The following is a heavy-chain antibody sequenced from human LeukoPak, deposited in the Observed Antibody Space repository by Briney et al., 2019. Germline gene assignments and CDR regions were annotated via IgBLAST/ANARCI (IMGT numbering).Heavy chain of an antibody. J-gene: IGHJ4*02. D-gene: IGHD2-15*01. Sequence: SETLSLTCTVSGGSISISYWSWIRQPTGKGLEWIGRIYTSGSTNYNPSLKSRVTMSVDTSKNQFSLKLSSVTAADTAVYYCARDHCSGGTCYFPLDYWGQGTLVTVSS. V-gene: IGHV4-4*07. CDR2: IYTSGST. CDR1: GGSISISY. CDR3: ARDHCSGGTCYFPLDY.